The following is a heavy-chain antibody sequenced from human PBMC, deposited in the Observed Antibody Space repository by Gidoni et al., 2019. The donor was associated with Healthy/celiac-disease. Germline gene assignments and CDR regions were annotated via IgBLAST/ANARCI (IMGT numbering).Heavy chain of an antibody. J-gene: IGHJ4*02. CDR3: ARDKYRGGSRDFDY. CDR1: GYTFTSYG. CDR2: ISADNGNT. Sequence: GASVKVSCKAPGYTFTSYGISWVRQATGQGLEWMGWISADNGNTNYAQKLQGRVTMTTDTSTSPAYMELRSLRPDDTAVYYCARDKYRGGSRDFDYWGQGTLVTVSS. D-gene: IGHD2-15*01. V-gene: IGHV1-18*01.